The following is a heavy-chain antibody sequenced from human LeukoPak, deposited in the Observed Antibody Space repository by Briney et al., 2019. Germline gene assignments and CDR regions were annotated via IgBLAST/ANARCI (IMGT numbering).Heavy chain of an antibody. J-gene: IGHJ5*02. D-gene: IGHD6-19*01. CDR2: INHSGST. CDR1: GGSFSGYY. V-gene: IGHV4-34*01. Sequence: SETLSLTCAVYGGSFSGYYWSWIRQPPGKGLEWIGEINHSGSTNYNPSLKSRVTISVDTSKNQFSLKLSSVTAADTAEYYCARVGSGWANWFDPWGQGTLVTVSS. CDR3: ARVGSGWANWFDP.